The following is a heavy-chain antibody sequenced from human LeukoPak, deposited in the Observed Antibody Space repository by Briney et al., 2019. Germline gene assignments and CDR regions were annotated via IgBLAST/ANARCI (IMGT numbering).Heavy chain of an antibody. CDR2: IIPIFGTA. CDR3: ARDQGATVTPSYYYGMDV. J-gene: IGHJ6*02. CDR1: GGTFSSYA. D-gene: IGHD4-11*01. V-gene: IGHV1-69*13. Sequence: SVNVSCKASGGTFSSYAISWVRQAPGQGLEWMGGIIPIFGTANYAQKFQGRVTITADESTSTAYMELSSLRSEDTAVYYCARDQGATVTPSYYYGMDVWGQGTTVTVSS.